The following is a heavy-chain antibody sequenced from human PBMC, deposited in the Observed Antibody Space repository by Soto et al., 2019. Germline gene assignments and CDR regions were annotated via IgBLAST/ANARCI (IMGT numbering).Heavy chain of an antibody. CDR1: GGSFSGYY. Sequence: ASETLSLTCAVYGGSFSGYYWSWIRQPPGKWLEWIGEINHSGGTNYNPSLKSRVTISVDTSKNQFSLILTSVIAADTAVYFCATFRRNYFDNWGQGTLVTVSS. V-gene: IGHV4-34*01. J-gene: IGHJ4*02. CDR2: INHSGGT. D-gene: IGHD3-16*01. CDR3: ATFRRNYFDN.